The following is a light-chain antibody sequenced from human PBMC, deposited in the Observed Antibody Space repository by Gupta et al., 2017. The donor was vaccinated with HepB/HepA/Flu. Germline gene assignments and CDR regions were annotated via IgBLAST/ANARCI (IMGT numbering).Light chain of an antibody. V-gene: IGKV4-1*01. CDR2: WAS. J-gene: IGKJ5*01. Sequence: DIVMPQSPDSLAVSLGERATINCKSSQSVLYSSNNKNYLAWYQQKPGQPPKLLIYWASTRESGVPDRFSGSGSGTDFTLTISSLQAEDVAVYYCQQYYSTLLTFGQGTXLEIK. CDR1: QSVLYSSNNKNY. CDR3: QQYYSTLLT.